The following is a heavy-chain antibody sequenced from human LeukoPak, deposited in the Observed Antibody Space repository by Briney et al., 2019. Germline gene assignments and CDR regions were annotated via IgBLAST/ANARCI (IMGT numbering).Heavy chain of an antibody. J-gene: IGHJ5*02. CDR1: GGSFSGYY. V-gene: IGHV4-34*01. D-gene: IGHD3-22*01. CDR2: INHSGST. Sequence: ASETLSLTCAVYGGSFSGYYWSWIRQPPGKGLEWIGEINHSGSTNYNPSLKSRVTTSVDTSKNQFSLKLRSVTAADTAVYYCARLDYYDSSGQNWFDPWGQGTLVTVSS. CDR3: ARLDYYDSSGQNWFDP.